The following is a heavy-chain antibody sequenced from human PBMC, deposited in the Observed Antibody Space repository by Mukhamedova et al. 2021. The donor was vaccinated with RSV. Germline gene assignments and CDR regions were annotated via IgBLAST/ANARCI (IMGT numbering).Heavy chain of an antibody. J-gene: IGHJ4*02. D-gene: IGHD4-17*01. CDR2: GTA. CDR3: ARSWGPYGDYQIKYFDY. Sequence: GTANYAQKFQGRVTITADESTSTAYMELSSLRSEDTAVYYCARSWGPYGDYQIKYFDYWGQGTLVTVSS. V-gene: IGHV1-69*01.